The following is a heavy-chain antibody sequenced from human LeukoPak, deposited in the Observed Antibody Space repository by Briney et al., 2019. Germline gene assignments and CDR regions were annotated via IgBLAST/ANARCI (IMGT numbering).Heavy chain of an antibody. J-gene: IGHJ1*01. D-gene: IGHD3-3*01. CDR3: AKDAARITIFGVRGSPEYFQH. CDR2: ISGSGGST. Sequence: GGSLRLSCAASGFTFSSYAMSWVRQAPGKGLEWVSAISGSGGSTYYADSVKGRFTISRDNSKNTLYLQMNSLRAEDTAVYYCAKDAARITIFGVRGSPEYFQHWGQGTLVTVSS. V-gene: IGHV3-23*01. CDR1: GFTFSSYA.